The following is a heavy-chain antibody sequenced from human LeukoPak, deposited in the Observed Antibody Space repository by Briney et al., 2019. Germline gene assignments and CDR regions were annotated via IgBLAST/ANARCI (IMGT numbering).Heavy chain of an antibody. CDR2: INHSGGT. D-gene: IGHD1-26*01. CDR3: AQVSSGLGPLRDY. J-gene: IGHJ4*02. V-gene: IGHV4-34*01. Sequence: PSETLSLTCAVYGGSFSGYYWHWIRQPPGKGLGWIGEINHSGGTKYNPSLRSRVTISVDMSKTQFSLKLSSVTAADTAVYYCAQVSSGLGPLRDYWGQGTLVTVSS. CDR1: GGSFSGYY.